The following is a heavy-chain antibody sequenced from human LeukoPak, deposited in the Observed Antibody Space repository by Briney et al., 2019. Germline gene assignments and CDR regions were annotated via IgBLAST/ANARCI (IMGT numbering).Heavy chain of an antibody. D-gene: IGHD3-22*01. CDR2: ISAYNGNT. CDR1: GYTFTSYG. J-gene: IGHJ4*02. Sequence: GAAVKVSCKASGYTFTSYGISWVRQAPVQGLEWMGWISAYNGNTNYAQKLQGRVTMTTDTSTSTAYMELRSLRSDDTAVYYCARPEADYYYDYWGQGTLVTVSS. CDR3: ARPEADYYYDY. V-gene: IGHV1-18*01.